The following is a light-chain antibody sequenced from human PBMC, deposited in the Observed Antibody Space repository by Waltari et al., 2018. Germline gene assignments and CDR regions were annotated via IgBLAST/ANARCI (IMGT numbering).Light chain of an antibody. CDR2: NTS. Sequence: IVLTQSPATLSLSPGARATLSCRASQSVTGYLAWYQQKPGQAPRLLIYNTSKRATGIPARFSGSGSGTDFTLTISSLEPEDFAVYYCHQRGNWPLTFGGGTKVEIK. J-gene: IGKJ4*01. CDR3: HQRGNWPLT. CDR1: QSVTGY. V-gene: IGKV3-11*01.